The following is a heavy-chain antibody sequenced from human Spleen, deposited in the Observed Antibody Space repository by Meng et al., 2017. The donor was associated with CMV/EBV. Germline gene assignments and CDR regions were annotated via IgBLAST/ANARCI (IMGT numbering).Heavy chain of an antibody. D-gene: IGHD2-2*01. CDR1: GYY. CDR2: INHRGST. CDR3: ARAKVIDCSSTSCYRKNWFDP. Sequence: GYYCGWIRQHPGKGLEWIGEINHRGSTNYNPSLKSRVPISVDTSKNQFSLKLSSVTAADTAVYYCARAKVIDCSSTSCYRKNWFDPWGQGTLVTVSS. V-gene: IGHV4-34*01. J-gene: IGHJ5*02.